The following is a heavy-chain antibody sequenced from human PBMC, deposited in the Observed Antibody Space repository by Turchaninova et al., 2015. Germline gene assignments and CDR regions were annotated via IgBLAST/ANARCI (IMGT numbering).Heavy chain of an antibody. J-gene: IGHJ4*02. CDR1: GFSLITSGLG. CDR2: VYWDDDK. V-gene: IGHV2-5*02. Sequence: QVTLKESGPTLVKPTQTLTLTCRFSGFSLITSGLGVGWIRQPPGKALEWLAVVYWDDDKSYSPSLERGITVTKDNLKNQGGIKSTKKKNQDVLTMTNMDPADTATYYCAYSRVPGTGFIGFFWGQGILVTVSS. CDR3: AYSRVPGTGFIGFF. D-gene: IGHD3/OR15-3a*01.